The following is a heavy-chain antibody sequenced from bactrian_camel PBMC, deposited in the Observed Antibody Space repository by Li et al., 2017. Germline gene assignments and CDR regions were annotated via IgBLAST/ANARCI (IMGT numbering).Heavy chain of an antibody. V-gene: IGHV3S26*01. D-gene: IGHD2*01. CDR2: IDSDGRT. CDR1: VPTYMSHC. J-gene: IGHJ4*01. Sequence: HVQLVESGGGSVQAGGSLRLSCVGAVPTYMSHCMAWFRQGAGKEREGVAYIDSDGRTTYSPSVNGRFTISRDSHKNILYLEMNNLELEDTAMYQCAADVNLGMSDGYCYGVENWGQRTQVTVS. CDR3: AADVNLGMSDGYCYGVEN.